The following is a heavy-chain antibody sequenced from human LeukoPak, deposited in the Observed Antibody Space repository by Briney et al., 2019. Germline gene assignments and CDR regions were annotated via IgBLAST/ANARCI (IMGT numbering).Heavy chain of an antibody. V-gene: IGHV3-7*01. CDR2: INEAGSEK. CDR3: GRWGAEAGIDD. Sequence: GGSLRLSCAASGFSVSAYWMSWIRQAPGKGLEWVANINEAGSEKPYVDSVKGRFTISRDNAKNSLYLEMNSLRAEDTAVYYCGRWGAEAGIDDWGQETLVIVSS. D-gene: IGHD6-13*01. J-gene: IGHJ4*02. CDR1: GFSVSAYW.